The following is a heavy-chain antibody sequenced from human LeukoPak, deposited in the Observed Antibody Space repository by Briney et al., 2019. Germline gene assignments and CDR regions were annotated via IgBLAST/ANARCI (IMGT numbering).Heavy chain of an antibody. J-gene: IGHJ4*02. D-gene: IGHD3-10*01. CDR3: ARGPPPTMVRGVIMEGDY. Sequence: ASVKVSCKASGYTFTGYYMHWVRQAPGQGLEWMGWINPNSGGTNYAQKFQGRVTMTRDTSISTAYMELSRLGSDDTAVYYCARGPPPTMVRGVIMEGDYWGQGTLVTVSS. CDR1: GYTFTGYY. CDR2: INPNSGGT. V-gene: IGHV1-2*02.